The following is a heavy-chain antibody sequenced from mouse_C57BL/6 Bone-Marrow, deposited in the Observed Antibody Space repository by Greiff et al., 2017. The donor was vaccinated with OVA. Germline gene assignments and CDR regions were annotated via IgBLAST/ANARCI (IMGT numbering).Heavy chain of an antibody. CDR2: IYPGSGNT. J-gene: IGHJ3*01. CDR1: GYTFTDYY. V-gene: IGHV1-76*01. Sequence: QVQLQQSGAELVRPGASVKLSCKASGYTFTDYYINWVKQRPGQGLEWIARIYPGSGNTYYNEKFKGKATLTAEKSSSTAYMQLSSLTSEDSAVYFCARAIYYDYGFAYWGQGTLVTVSA. D-gene: IGHD2-4*01. CDR3: ARAIYYDYGFAY.